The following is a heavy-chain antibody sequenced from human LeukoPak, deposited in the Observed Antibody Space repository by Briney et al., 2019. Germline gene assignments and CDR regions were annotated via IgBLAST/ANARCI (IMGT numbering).Heavy chain of an antibody. CDR3: ARDVGYCSSTSCYYYYYGMDV. V-gene: IGHV4-61*02. Sequence: SETLSLTCTVSGGSISSGSYYWSWIRQPAGKGLEWIGRIYTSGSTNYNPSLNSRVTISVDTSKNQFSLKLSSVTAADTAVYYCARDVGYCSSTSCYYYYYGMDVWGKGTTVTVSS. CDR2: IYTSGST. CDR1: GGSISSGSYY. D-gene: IGHD2-2*03. J-gene: IGHJ6*04.